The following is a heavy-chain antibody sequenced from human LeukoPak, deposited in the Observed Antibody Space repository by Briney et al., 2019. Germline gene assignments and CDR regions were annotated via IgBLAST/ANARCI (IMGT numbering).Heavy chain of an antibody. CDR1: GYSFTSYW. D-gene: IGHD3-22*01. J-gene: IGHJ4*02. CDR3: ARQASYYYDSSGYYPRSHPYYVDY. V-gene: IGHV5-51*01. Sequence: GESLKISCKGSGYSFTSYWIGWVRQMPGKGLEWMGIIYPGDSDTRYSPSFQGQVTISADKSISTAYLQWSSLKASDTAMYYCARQASYYYDSSGYYPRSHPYYVDYWGQGTLVTVSS. CDR2: IYPGDSDT.